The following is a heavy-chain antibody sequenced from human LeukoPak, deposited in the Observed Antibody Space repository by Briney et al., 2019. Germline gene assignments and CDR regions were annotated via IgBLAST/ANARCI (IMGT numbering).Heavy chain of an antibody. CDR1: GFTFSSYW. CDR3: AKERSFSSGGNWFDP. Sequence: GGSLRLSCAASGFTFSSYWMSWVRQAPGKGLEWVSAISGSGGSTYYADSVKGRFTISRDKSKSTLYLQMNSLTAEDTAVYFCAKERSFSSGGNWFDPWGQGTLVTVSS. CDR2: ISGSGGST. J-gene: IGHJ5*02. V-gene: IGHV3-23*01. D-gene: IGHD3-22*01.